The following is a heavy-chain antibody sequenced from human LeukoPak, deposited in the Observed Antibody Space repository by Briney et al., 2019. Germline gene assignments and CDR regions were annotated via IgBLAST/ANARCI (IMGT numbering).Heavy chain of an antibody. V-gene: IGHV4-4*07. Sequence: SETLSLTRTVSGGSISSYYWSWIRQPAGKGLEWIGRIYTSGSTNYNPSLESRVTMSVDTSKNQFSLKLSSVTAADTAVYYCARGPPYGYSSSSWFDPWGQGTLVTVSS. CDR3: ARGPPYGYSSSSWFDP. D-gene: IGHD6-6*01. J-gene: IGHJ5*02. CDR1: GGSISSYY. CDR2: IYTSGST.